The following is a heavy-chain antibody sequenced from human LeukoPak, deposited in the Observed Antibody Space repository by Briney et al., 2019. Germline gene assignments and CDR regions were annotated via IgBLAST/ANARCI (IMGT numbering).Heavy chain of an antibody. CDR2: ISSGTTYI. J-gene: IGHJ3*02. Sequence: GGSLRLSCAASGSTFSSYNMNWVRQAPGKGLEWVSSISSGTTYIYYADSVKGRFTISRDNAKNSLFLQMNSLRAEDTAVYYCARDPFSSGWYTNTFDIWGQGTMVTVSS. CDR1: GSTFSSYN. V-gene: IGHV3-21*01. CDR3: ARDPFSSGWYTNTFDI. D-gene: IGHD6-19*01.